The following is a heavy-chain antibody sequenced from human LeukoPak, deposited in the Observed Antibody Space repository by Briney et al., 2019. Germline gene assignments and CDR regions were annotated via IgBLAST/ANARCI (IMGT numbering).Heavy chain of an antibody. V-gene: IGHV1-69*05. J-gene: IGHJ5*02. D-gene: IGHD3-10*01. CDR3: ARDSNYYGSGSYYNEGPNWFNP. CDR2: IIPIFGTA. CDR1: GGTFSSYA. Sequence: SVKVSCKASGGTFSSYAISWVRQAPGQGLEWMGRIIPIFGTANYAQKFQGRVTITTDASTSTAYMELSSLRSEDTAVYYCARDSNYYGSGSYYNEGPNWFNPWGQGTLVTVSS.